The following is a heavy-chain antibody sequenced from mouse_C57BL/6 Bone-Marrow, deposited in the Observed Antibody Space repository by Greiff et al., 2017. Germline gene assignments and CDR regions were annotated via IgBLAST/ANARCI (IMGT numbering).Heavy chain of an antibody. J-gene: IGHJ2*01. D-gene: IGHD1-1*01. Sequence: VQLQQSGAELVRPGASVKLSCTASGFNIKDDYMHWVKQRPEQGLEWIGWIDPENGDTEYASKFQGKATITADTSSNTAYLQLSSLTSEDTAVYYCTTDYYGSSDYFDYWGQGTTLTVSS. CDR1: GFNIKDDY. V-gene: IGHV14-4*01. CDR3: TTDYYGSSDYFDY. CDR2: IDPENGDT.